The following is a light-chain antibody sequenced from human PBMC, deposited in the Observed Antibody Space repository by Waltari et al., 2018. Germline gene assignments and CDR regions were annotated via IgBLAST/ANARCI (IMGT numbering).Light chain of an antibody. V-gene: IGKV3-15*01. CDR2: GAS. CDR3: QQYNNWPPYT. J-gene: IGKJ2*01. CDR1: QSITSN. Sequence: EIVMTQSPATLSVSPGERATLSCRASQSITSNLAWYQQTPGQAPRLRIYGASTRATGIPARFSGSGSGTEFTLTISSLQSEDFAVYYCQQYNNWPPYTFGQGTKLEIK.